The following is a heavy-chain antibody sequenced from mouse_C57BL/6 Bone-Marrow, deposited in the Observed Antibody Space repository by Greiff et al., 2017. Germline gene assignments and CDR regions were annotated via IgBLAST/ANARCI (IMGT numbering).Heavy chain of an antibody. CDR2: IYPGDGDT. V-gene: IGHV1-82*01. D-gene: IGHD2-1*01. J-gene: IGHJ3*01. CDR1: GYAFSSSW. Sequence: QVQLQQSGPELVKPGASVKISCKASGYAFSSSWMNWVKQRPGKGLEWIGRIYPGDGDTNYNGKFKGKATLTADKSSSTAYMQLSSLTSEDSAVYFCASRDYYGSCGFAYWGQGTLVTVSA. CDR3: ASRDYYGSCGFAY.